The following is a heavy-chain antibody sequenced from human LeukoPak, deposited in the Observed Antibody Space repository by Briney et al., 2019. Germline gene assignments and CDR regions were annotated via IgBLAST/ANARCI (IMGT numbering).Heavy chain of an antibody. CDR1: GFTFSSYE. CDR3: ARGPAASGYYDSRGRYGYFDY. V-gene: IGHV3-48*03. Sequence: GGSLRLSCAASGFTFSSYEMNWVRQAPGKGLEWVSYISSSGSTIYYADSVKGRFTISRDNAKNSLYLQMNSLRAEDTAVYYCARGPAASGYYDSRGRYGYFDYWGQGTLVTVSS. D-gene: IGHD3-22*01. J-gene: IGHJ4*02. CDR2: ISSSGSTI.